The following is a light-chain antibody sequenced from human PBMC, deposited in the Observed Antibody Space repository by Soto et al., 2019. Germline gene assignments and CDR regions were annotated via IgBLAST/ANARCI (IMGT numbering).Light chain of an antibody. J-gene: IGKJ1*01. V-gene: IGKV1-5*03. CDR3: QKYHNFPRT. CDR1: QSINGW. CDR2: KAS. Sequence: DIQLTQSPSTLSASVGDRVTIPCRASQSINGWLAWYQQKPGQAPNLLIYKASTLESGVPSRFSGSGSGTAFTLPVSSRQPDDVATDYYQKYHNFPRTFGQGTKVEI.